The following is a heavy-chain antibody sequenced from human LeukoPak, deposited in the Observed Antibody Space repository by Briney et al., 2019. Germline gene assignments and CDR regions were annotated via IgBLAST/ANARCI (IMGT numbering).Heavy chain of an antibody. J-gene: IGHJ4*02. V-gene: IGHV3-23*01. CDR3: ANDGFDCYDSSGYFYFHY. D-gene: IGHD3-22*01. CDR1: GFTFSTYA. CDR2: ISTTGVGK. Sequence: WGSLRLSCAASGFTFSTYAMSWVRQAPGKGLEWVSAISTTGVGKYYADSVKGRFTISRDNSKNTLYLQMNSLRAEDTAVYYCANDGFDCYDSSGYFYFHYWGQGTLGTVSS.